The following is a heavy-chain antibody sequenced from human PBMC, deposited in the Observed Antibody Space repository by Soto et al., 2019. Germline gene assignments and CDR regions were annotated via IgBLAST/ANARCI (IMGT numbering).Heavy chain of an antibody. CDR1: GFTFSSYE. CDR3: ARPNYDFWSGPTFEY. V-gene: IGHV3-48*03. J-gene: IGHJ4*02. CDR2: ISSSGSTI. D-gene: IGHD3-3*01. Sequence: GGSLRLSCAASGFTFSSYEMNWVRQAPGKGLEWVSYISSSGSTIYYADSVKGRFTISRDNAKNSLYLQMNSLRAEDTAVYYCARPNYDFWSGPTFEYWGQGTLVTVSS.